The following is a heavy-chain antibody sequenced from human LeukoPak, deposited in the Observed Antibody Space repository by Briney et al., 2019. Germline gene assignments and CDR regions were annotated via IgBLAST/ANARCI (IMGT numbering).Heavy chain of an antibody. CDR2: INHSGST. J-gene: IGHJ4*02. CDR1: GGSFSGYY. V-gene: IGHV4-34*01. Sequence: SETLSLTCAVYGGSFSGYYWSWIRLPPGKGLEWIGEINHSGSTNYNPSLKSRVTISVDTSKNQFSLKLSSVTAADTAVYYCARGPLATITYYFDYWGQGTLVTVSS. CDR3: ARGPLATITYYFDY. D-gene: IGHD5-24*01.